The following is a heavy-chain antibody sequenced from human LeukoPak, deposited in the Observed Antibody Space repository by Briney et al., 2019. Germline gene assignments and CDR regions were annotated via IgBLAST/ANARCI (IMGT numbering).Heavy chain of an antibody. D-gene: IGHD1-26*01. CDR3: AGFRWELRGFDS. CDR1: GGSFSGYY. V-gene: IGHV4-34*01. Sequence: SETLSLTCAVYGGSFSGYYWSWIRQPPGKGLEWIGEINHSGSTNYNPSLKSRVTISVDTSKNQFSLKLSSVTAADTAVYYCAGFRWELRGFDSWGQGTLVTVSS. J-gene: IGHJ4*02. CDR2: INHSGST.